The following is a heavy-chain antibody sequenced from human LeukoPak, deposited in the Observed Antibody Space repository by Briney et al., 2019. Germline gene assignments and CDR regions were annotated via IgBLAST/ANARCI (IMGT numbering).Heavy chain of an antibody. V-gene: IGHV1-3*01. CDR1: GYTFTSYA. CDR3: ARDPIRLEWDYYDSSGGDALDI. CDR2: INAGNGNT. D-gene: IGHD3-22*01. J-gene: IGHJ3*02. Sequence: ASVKVSCKASGYTFTSYAMHWVRQAPGQRLEWMGWINAGNGNTKYSQKFQGRVTITRDTSASTAYMELSSLRSEDTAVYYCARDPIRLEWDYYDSSGGDALDIWGQGTMVTVSS.